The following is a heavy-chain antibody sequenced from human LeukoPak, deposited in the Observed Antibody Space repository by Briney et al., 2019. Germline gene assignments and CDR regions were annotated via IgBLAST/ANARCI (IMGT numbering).Heavy chain of an antibody. CDR3: ARASSDDTAMATPFAY. Sequence: ASVKVSCEASGGTFSSYAISWVRQAPGQGLEWMGGIIPIFGTANYAQKFQGRVTITADKSTSTAYMELSRLRSEDTAIYYCARASSDDTAMATPFAYWGQGTLVTVSS. J-gene: IGHJ4*02. CDR1: GGTFSSYA. V-gene: IGHV1-69*06. CDR2: IIPIFGTA. D-gene: IGHD5-18*01.